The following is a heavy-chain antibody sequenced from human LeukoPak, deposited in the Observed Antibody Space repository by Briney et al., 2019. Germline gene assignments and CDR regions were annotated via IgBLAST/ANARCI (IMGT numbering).Heavy chain of an antibody. J-gene: IGHJ4*02. CDR2: INHSGST. V-gene: IGHV4-34*01. D-gene: IGHD5-24*01. CDR1: GGSFSGYY. CDR3: ARRRRWLQFDY. Sequence: SETLSLTCAVYGGSFSGYYWSWIRQPPGKGLEWIGEINHSGSTNYNPSLKSRVTISVDTSKNQFSLKLGSVTAADTAVYYCARRRRWLQFDYWGQGTLVTVSS.